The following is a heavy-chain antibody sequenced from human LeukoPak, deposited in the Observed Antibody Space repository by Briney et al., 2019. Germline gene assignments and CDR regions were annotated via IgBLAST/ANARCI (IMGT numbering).Heavy chain of an antibody. V-gene: IGHV4-34*01. Sequence: SETLSLTCAVYGGSFSGYYWSWIRQPPGKGLEWIGEINHSGSTNYNPSLKSRVTISVDTSKNQFSLKLSSVTPADTAVYYCARGSGAYDSSGYYTRLYWFDPWGQGTLVTVSS. CDR2: INHSGST. CDR3: ARGSGAYDSSGYYTRLYWFDP. CDR1: GGSFSGYY. J-gene: IGHJ5*02. D-gene: IGHD3-22*01.